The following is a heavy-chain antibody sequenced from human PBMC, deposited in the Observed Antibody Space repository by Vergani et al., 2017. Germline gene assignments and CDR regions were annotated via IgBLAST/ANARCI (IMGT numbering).Heavy chain of an antibody. CDR1: GDSISSGNYY. D-gene: IGHD1-26*01. CDR3: ARGTFLHAFDN. Sequence: QLQFQESGPGLVKPSETLSLTCSVAGDSISSGNYYWNWIRQPAGKGLEWMGRIYSSGSTSYNPSIKSRITMSLDTSKNQFSLSLSSVTAADTAVYYCARGTFLHAFDNWGQGTVVTVSS. J-gene: IGHJ3*02. V-gene: IGHV4-61*02. CDR2: IYSSGST.